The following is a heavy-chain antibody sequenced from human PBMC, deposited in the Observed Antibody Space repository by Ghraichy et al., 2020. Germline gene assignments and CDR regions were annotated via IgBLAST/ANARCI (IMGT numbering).Heavy chain of an antibody. V-gene: IGHV3-15*01. J-gene: IGHJ6*02. Sequence: GGSLRLSCAASGFPLNNAWMTWVRQAPGKGLEWVGRIKSKNDGGTTDYAAPVKGRFTISTDESKNTLHLQMNSLKTEDSGVYYCTTGAVSYYHYHYGLDVWGQGTTVTVSS. CDR3: TTGAVSYYHYHYGLDV. CDR2: IKSKNDGGTT. D-gene: IGHD3-10*01. CDR1: GFPLNNAW.